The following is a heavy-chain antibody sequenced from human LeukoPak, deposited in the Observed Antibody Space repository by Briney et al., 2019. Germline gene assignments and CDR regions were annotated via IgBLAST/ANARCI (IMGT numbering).Heavy chain of an antibody. Sequence: GGSLRLSCTASGFTSGDYPMSWVRQAPGKGLEWVGFIRIKSYGGTTEYAASVKGRFTISRDDSKGIAHLQMNSLKTEDTAVYYCTRDGRWYGGYPYWGQGTLVTVSS. CDR1: GFTSGDYP. CDR3: TRDGRWYGGYPY. CDR2: IRIKSYGGTT. J-gene: IGHJ4*02. V-gene: IGHV3-49*04. D-gene: IGHD5-12*01.